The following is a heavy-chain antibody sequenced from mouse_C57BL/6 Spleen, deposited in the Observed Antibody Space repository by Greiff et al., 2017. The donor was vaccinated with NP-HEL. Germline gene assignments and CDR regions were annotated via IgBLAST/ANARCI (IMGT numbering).Heavy chain of an antibody. CDR2: IDPSDSYT. CDR3: ARVQRGYYCDY. Sequence: VQLQQPGAELVRPGTSVKLSCKASGYTFTSYWMHWVKQRPGQGLEWIGVIDPSDSYTNYNQKFKGKATLTVDTSSSTAYMQRSSLTSEGSAVYDGARVQRGYYCDYWGQGTTLTVSS. CDR1: GYTFTSYW. V-gene: IGHV1-59*01. J-gene: IGHJ2*01.